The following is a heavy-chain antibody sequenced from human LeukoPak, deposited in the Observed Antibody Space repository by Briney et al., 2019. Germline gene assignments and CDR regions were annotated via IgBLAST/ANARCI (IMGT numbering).Heavy chain of an antibody. J-gene: IGHJ4*02. V-gene: IGHV5-10-1*01. CDR3: ARHDYDILTGFSGSSDY. Sequence: GESLRISCKGSGYSFTSYWISWVRPMPGKGLEWMGRIDPSGSYTNYSPSFQGHVTISADKSISTAYLQWSSLKASDTAMYYCARHDYDILTGFSGSSDYWGQGTLVTVSS. CDR1: GYSFTSYW. CDR2: IDPSGSYT. D-gene: IGHD3-9*01.